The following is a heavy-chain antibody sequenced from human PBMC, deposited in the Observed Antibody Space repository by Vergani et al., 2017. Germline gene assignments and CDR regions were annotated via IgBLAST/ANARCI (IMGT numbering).Heavy chain of an antibody. CDR2: ISWNSGSI. D-gene: IGHD3-3*01. Sequence: EVQLVESGGGLVQPGRSLRLSCAASGFTFDDYAMHWVRQAPGKGLEWVSGISWNSGSIGYVDSVKGRFTISRDNAKNSLYLQMNSLRAEDTAVYYCARDAYDFWSGYLRGYYFDYWGQGTLVTVSS. CDR3: ARDAYDFWSGYLRGYYFDY. V-gene: IGHV3-9*01. CDR1: GFTFDDYA. J-gene: IGHJ4*02.